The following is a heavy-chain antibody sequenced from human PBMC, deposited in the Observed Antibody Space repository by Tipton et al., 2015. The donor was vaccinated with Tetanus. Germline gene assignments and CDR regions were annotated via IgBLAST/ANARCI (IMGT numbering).Heavy chain of an antibody. CDR3: AREAINSEDRSAFDV. V-gene: IGHV1-69*01. CDR1: GGTFSNYA. D-gene: IGHD3-22*01. Sequence: QSGAEVKKPGSSVKVSCKASGGTFSNYAISWVRQAPGQGLEWMGGIIPIFGTAKYAQKFQGRVTISADESTSTAYMELRSLTSADTAIYYCAREAINSEDRSAFDVWGQGTMVTVSP. J-gene: IGHJ3*01. CDR2: IIPIFGTA.